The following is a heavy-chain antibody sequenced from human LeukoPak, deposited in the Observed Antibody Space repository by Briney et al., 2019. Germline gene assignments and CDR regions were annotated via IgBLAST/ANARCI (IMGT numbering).Heavy chain of an antibody. V-gene: IGHV3-21*01. J-gene: IGHJ4*02. D-gene: IGHD3-3*01. CDR2: ISSSSSYI. CDR3: ARGGGYDFWSGYYRSPYFDY. CDR1: GFTFSSYS. Sequence: GGSLRLSCAASGFTFSSYSMNWVRQAPGKGLEWVSSISSSSSYIYYADSVKGRFTISRDNAKNSLYLQMNSLRAEDTAVYYCARGGGYDFWSGYYRSPYFDYWGQGTLVNVSS.